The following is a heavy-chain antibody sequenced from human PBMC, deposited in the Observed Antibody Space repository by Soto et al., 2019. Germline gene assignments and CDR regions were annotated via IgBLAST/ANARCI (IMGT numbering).Heavy chain of an antibody. CDR3: ARDIGGYGLGAFDI. CDR2: ISAYNGNT. CDR1: GYTFTSYG. D-gene: IGHD5-12*01. Sequence: ASVKVSCKASGYTFTSYGISWVRQAPGQGLEWMGWISAYNGNTNYAQKLQGRVTMTTETSTSTAYMELRSLRSDDTAVYYCARDIGGYGLGAFDIWGQGTMVTVSS. J-gene: IGHJ3*02. V-gene: IGHV1-18*01.